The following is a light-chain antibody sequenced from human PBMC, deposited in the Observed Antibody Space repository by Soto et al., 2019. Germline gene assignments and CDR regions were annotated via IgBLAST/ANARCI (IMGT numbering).Light chain of an antibody. CDR2: GNS. CDR3: QSYDSSRVV. V-gene: IGLV1-40*01. Sequence: QPLLTQPPSVSGAPGQRVTISCTGSSSNIGAGYDVHWYQQLPGTAPKLLIYGNSNRPSGVPDRFSGSKSGTSASLAITGLQAEDEADYYCQSYDSSRVVFGGGTKLTVL. CDR1: SSNIGAGYD. J-gene: IGLJ2*01.